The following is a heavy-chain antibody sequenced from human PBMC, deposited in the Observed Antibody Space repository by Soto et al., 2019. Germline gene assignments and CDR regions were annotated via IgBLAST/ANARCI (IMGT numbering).Heavy chain of an antibody. V-gene: IGHV4-4*02. J-gene: IGHJ1*01. CDR1: SDSINNKEW. D-gene: IGHD1-26*01. CDR2: IHHSGST. Sequence: QIHLQELGPGLVKPSETLSLTCAVSSDSINNKEWWSWVRQPPGKGLEWIGAIHHSGSTNNNPSLKGRVTMLVDKSQNQLSLKLSSVTAAETGVYYCARSFGSYAMDQWGQGTVVTVSS. CDR3: ARSFGSYAMDQ.